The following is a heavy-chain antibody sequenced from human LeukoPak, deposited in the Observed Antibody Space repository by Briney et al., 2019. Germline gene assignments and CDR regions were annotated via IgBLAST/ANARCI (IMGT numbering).Heavy chain of an antibody. CDR3: ARGVYIAAAQYGY. CDR1: GGSISSYY. D-gene: IGHD6-13*01. J-gene: IGHJ4*02. CDR2: IYYSGTT. V-gene: IGHV4-59*01. Sequence: SETLSLTCTVSGGSISSYYWSWIRQPPGKGLEWIGYIYYSGTTNYNPSLKSRVTISVDTSKNQFSLKLISVTAADTAVYYCARGVYIAAAQYGYWGQGTLVTVSS.